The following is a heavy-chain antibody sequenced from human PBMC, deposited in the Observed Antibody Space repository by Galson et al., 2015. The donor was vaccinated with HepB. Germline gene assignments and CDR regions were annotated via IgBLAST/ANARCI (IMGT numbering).Heavy chain of an antibody. J-gene: IGHJ4*02. CDR3: ARAPYNWNLSYDYYFDY. CDR2: VYNSGTT. D-gene: IGHD1-20*01. Sequence: SETLSLTCTVSGGSVSSRSYYWSWIWQPPGKGLELIGYVYNSGTTIYNPSLKSRVTISVDTSKNQFSLKLTSVTAADTAVYYCARAPYNWNLSYDYYFDYWGQGTLVTASS. V-gene: IGHV4-61*01. CDR1: GGSVSSRSYY.